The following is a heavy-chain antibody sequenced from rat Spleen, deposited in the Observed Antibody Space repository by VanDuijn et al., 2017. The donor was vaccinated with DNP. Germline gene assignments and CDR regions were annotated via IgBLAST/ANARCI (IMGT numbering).Heavy chain of an antibody. D-gene: IGHD4-3*01. CDR3: VRWNSGHFDY. V-gene: IGHV5-58*01. CDR1: GFTFSTYW. Sequence: EVQLVETGGGLVQPGRSLKLSCVASGFTFSTYWMYWIRQAPGKGLEWVASINPDGGTTYYPDSVKGRFTISRDNAKSTLYLQMNSLRSEDMATYYCVRWNSGHFDYWGQGVMVTVSS. CDR2: INPDGGTT. J-gene: IGHJ2*01.